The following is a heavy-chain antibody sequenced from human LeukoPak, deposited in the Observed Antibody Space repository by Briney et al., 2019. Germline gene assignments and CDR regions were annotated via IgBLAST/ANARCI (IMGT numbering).Heavy chain of an antibody. Sequence: SETLSLTCAVSGYSISSGDYWGWIRQPPGKGLQWIGSIYHSGSTYYNPSLKSRVTISADTSKNQFSLKLNPAPAADTALYHCATDGLYCSGGICSFNYWGQGTLVTVSS. CDR3: ATDGLYCSGGICSFNY. CDR1: GYSISSGDY. J-gene: IGHJ4*02. D-gene: IGHD2-15*01. V-gene: IGHV4-38-2*02. CDR2: IYHSGST.